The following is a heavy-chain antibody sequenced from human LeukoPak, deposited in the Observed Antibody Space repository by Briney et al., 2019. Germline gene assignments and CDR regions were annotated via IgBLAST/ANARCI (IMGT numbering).Heavy chain of an antibody. J-gene: IGHJ4*02. Sequence: GGSLRLSCAASGFTVSNYKMNWVRQAPGKGMEWVSYISSSGSIIYYSDSGKGRFTISRDNAKNSLYLQMNSLRAEDTAVYYCARDFGYFWGQGTLVTVSS. CDR1: GFTVSNYK. D-gene: IGHD3-10*01. CDR3: ARDFGYF. V-gene: IGHV3-48*03. CDR2: ISSSGSII.